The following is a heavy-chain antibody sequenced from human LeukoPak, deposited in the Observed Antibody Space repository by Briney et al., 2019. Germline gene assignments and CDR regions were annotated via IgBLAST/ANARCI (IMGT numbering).Heavy chain of an antibody. Sequence: SGGSLRLSCAASEFSFSTNWMHWVRQTPGKGLEWVAELNEDGSVKYYVDSVKGRFTISRDNAKSLLFLQMYNLRTEDTGVYFCANVPRSTGSYWGRGTLVTVSS. CDR3: ANVPRSTGSY. V-gene: IGHV3-7*01. CDR1: EFSFSTNW. D-gene: IGHD2-2*01. CDR2: LNEDGSVK. J-gene: IGHJ4*02.